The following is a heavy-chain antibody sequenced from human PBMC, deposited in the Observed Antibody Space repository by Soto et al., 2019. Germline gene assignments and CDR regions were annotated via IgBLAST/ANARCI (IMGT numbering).Heavy chain of an antibody. V-gene: IGHV3-23*01. CDR2: ISGSGGST. CDR3: AKTKRDYYDNSGYYFDC. Sequence: PGGSLRLSCAASGFTFSSYAMSWVRQAPGKGLEWVSAISGSGGSTYYADSVKGRFAISRDNSKNTLYLQMNSLRAEDTAVYYCAKTKRDYYDNSGYYFDCWGQGTLVTVSS. CDR1: GFTFSSYA. J-gene: IGHJ4*02. D-gene: IGHD3-22*01.